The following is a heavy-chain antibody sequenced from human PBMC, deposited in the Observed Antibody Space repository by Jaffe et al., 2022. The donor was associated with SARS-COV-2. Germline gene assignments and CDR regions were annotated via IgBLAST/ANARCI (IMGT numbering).Heavy chain of an antibody. CDR2: LSGSGGNT. CDR1: GFTFSNYA. V-gene: IGHV3-23*01. Sequence: EVQLLESGGGLVQPGGSLRLSCAASGFTFSNYAMSWVRQAPGKGLEWVSALSGSGGNTYYADSVKGRFTISRDNSKNTLYLQMSSLRAEDTALYFCARLVGYWGQGTLVTVSS. J-gene: IGHJ4*02. CDR3: ARLVGY.